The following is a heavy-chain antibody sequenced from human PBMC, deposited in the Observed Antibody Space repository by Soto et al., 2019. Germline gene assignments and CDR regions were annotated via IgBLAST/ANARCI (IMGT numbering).Heavy chain of an antibody. CDR3: ARGRSGYYIGYGMDV. J-gene: IGHJ6*02. CDR1: GYTFTSYA. Sequence: ASVKVSCKASGYTFTSYAMHWVRQAPGQRLEWMGWSNAGNGNTKYSQEFQGRVTITRDTSASTAYMELSSLRSEDMAVYYCARGRSGYYIGYGMDVWGQGTTVTVSS. V-gene: IGHV1-3*02. CDR2: SNAGNGNT. D-gene: IGHD3-3*01.